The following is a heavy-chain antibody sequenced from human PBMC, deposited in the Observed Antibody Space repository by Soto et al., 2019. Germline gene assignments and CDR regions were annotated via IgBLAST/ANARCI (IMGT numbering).Heavy chain of an antibody. CDR1: GYTFTSYA. CDR2: INAGNGNT. CDR3: ARGGKPIDY. V-gene: IGHV1-3*05. J-gene: IGHJ4*02. Sequence: QVQLVQSGAEEKKPGASVKDSCKASGYTFTSYAMHWVRQAPGQRLEWMGWINAGNGNTKYSQKFQGRVTITRDTSASTAYMELRSLRSEVTSGYCSARGGKPIDYWGQGTLVTVAS. D-gene: IGHD2-15*01.